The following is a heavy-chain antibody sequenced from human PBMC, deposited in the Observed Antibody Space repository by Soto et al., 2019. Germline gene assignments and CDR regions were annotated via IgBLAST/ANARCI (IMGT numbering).Heavy chain of an antibody. Sequence: SGGSLRLSCAASGFTFSSYGMHWVRQAPGKGLEWVAVISYDGSNKYYADSVKGRFTISRDNSKNTLYLQMNSLRAEDTAVYYCAKDTGSNYSEDYWGQGTLVTVSS. CDR2: ISYDGSNK. CDR3: AKDTGSNYSEDY. CDR1: GFTFSSYG. J-gene: IGHJ4*02. V-gene: IGHV3-30*18. D-gene: IGHD4-4*01.